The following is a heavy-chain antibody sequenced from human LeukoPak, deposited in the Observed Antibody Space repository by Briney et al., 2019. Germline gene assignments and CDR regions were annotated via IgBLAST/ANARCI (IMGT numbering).Heavy chain of an antibody. V-gene: IGHV4-39*07. CDR3: AKNTPRGWELLPEYFDY. CDR2: FYYSGGT. D-gene: IGHD1-26*01. Sequence: SETLSLTCIVSGDSINTSNYSWGWIRQPPGKGLEWIGSFYYSGGTYYNPSLKSRVTISVDTSNSQFSLKLSSVTAADTAVYYCAKNTPRGWELLPEYFDYWGQGTLVTVSS. CDR1: GDSINTSNYS. J-gene: IGHJ4*02.